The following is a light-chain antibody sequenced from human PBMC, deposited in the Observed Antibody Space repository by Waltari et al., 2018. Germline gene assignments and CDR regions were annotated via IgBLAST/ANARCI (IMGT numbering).Light chain of an antibody. CDR3: QQYGASAIT. J-gene: IGKJ5*01. CDR1: QSVLSYY. V-gene: IGKV3-20*01. Sequence: EIVLTQSPGTLSLSPGERATLSCRASQSVLSYYLAWYQQKPGQAPRLLIYGASSRTTGIPDRFSGSGSGTDFTLTISRLEPEEFAVYYCQQYGASAITFGQGTRLEIK. CDR2: GAS.